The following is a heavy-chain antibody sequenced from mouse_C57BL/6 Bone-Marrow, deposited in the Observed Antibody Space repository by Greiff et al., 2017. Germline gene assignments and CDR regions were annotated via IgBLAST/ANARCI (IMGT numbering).Heavy chain of an antibody. CDR2: FVPYDSYT. J-gene: IGHJ2*01. V-gene: IGHV1-69*01. D-gene: IGHD2-1*01. CDR1: GYTFTSYW. Sequence: QVQLQQPGAELVMPGASVKLSCNASGYTFTSYWMHWVKRRLGRGLVWCGEFVPYDSYTNYNQKFKGKSTLTVDKSSSTAYMQFSSMTYEDTAVYYCARGRGKPYFDYWGQGTTLTVSS. CDR3: ARGRGKPYFDY.